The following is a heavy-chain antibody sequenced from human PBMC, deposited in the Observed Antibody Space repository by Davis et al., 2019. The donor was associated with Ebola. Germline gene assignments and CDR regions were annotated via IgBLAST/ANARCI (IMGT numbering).Heavy chain of an antibody. V-gene: IGHV3-21*01. CDR3: ARDGVVPAAIPNYYYGMDV. CDR2: ISSSSSYI. D-gene: IGHD2-2*02. J-gene: IGHJ6*02. Sequence: PGGSLRLSCAASGFTFSSYSMNWVRQAPGKGLEWVSSISSSSSYIYYADSVKGRFTISRDNAKNSLYLQMNSLRAEDTAVYYCARDGVVPAAIPNYYYGMDVWGQGTTVTVSS. CDR1: GFTFSSYS.